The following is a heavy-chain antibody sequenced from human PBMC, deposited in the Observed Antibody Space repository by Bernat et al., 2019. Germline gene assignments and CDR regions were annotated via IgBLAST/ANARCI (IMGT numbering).Heavy chain of an antibody. Sequence: EVQLVESGGGLVQPGRSLRLSCAASGFTFDDYAMQWVRQGPGKGLEWVSGISSSSSYIYYADSVKGRFTISRDNAKNSLYLQMNSLRAEDTAVYYCARDKVGSYYDSSGFVDYWGQGTLVTVSS. D-gene: IGHD3-22*01. CDR3: ARDKVGSYYDSSGFVDY. CDR1: GFTFDDYA. CDR2: ISSSSSYI. V-gene: IGHV3-9*01. J-gene: IGHJ4*02.